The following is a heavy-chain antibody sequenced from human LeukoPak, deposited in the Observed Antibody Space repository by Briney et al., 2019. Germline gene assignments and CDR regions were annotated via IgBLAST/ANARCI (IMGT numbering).Heavy chain of an antibody. J-gene: IGHJ4*02. Sequence: KPSETLSLTCAVYGGSFSGYYWSWIRQPPGKGLEWIGEINHSGSTNYNPSLKCRVTISVDTSKNQFPLKLSSVTAADTAVYYCARVGGYCSSTSCYKRTFFDYWGQGTLVTVSS. D-gene: IGHD2-2*02. CDR1: GGSFSGYY. CDR3: ARVGGYCSSTSCYKRTFFDY. CDR2: INHSGST. V-gene: IGHV4-34*01.